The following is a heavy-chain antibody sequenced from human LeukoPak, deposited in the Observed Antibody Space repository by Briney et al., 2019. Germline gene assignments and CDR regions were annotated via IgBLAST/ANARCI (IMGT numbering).Heavy chain of an antibody. CDR2: IIPIFGTA. V-gene: IGHV1-69*06. CDR3: ARDRWPVTRIQYYYSMDV. CDR1: GYTFTGYY. J-gene: IGHJ6*03. D-gene: IGHD4-17*01. Sequence: ASVKVSCKASGYTFTGYYMHWVRQAPGQGLEWMGGIIPIFGTANYAQKFQGRVTITADKSTSTAYMELSSLRSEDTAVYYCARDRWPVTRIQYYYSMDVWGKGTTVTVSS.